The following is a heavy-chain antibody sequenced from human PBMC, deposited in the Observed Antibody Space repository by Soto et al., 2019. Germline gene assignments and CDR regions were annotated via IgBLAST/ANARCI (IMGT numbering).Heavy chain of an antibody. J-gene: IGHJ5*02. CDR3: ARRLDDTPETFFNWFDP. V-gene: IGHV4-31*03. D-gene: IGHD2-15*01. CDR2: IFYTGTA. Sequence: QVQLQESGPGLVKPSQTLSLTCTVSGGSINTGGYYWSWIRHLPGEGLEWIGHIFYTGTAYYNPSLRSRVTVSIDTSANQFSLHMYSVTAADTAMYYCARRLDDTPETFFNWFDPWGQGILVTVSS. CDR1: GGSINTGGYY.